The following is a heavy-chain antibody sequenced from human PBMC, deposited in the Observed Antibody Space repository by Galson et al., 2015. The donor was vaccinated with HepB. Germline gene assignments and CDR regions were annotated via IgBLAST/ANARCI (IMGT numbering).Heavy chain of an antibody. D-gene: IGHD3-10*01. CDR3: ARDREDTMVREHYYYYYYGMDV. CDR1: GFTFSSYA. V-gene: IGHV3-30-3*01. Sequence: SLRLSCAASGFTFSSYAMHWVRQAPGKGLEWVAVISYDGSNKYYADSVKGRFTISRDNSKNTLYLQMNSLRAEDTAVYYCARDREDTMVREHYYYYYYGMDVWGQGTTVTVSS. CDR2: ISYDGSNK. J-gene: IGHJ6*02.